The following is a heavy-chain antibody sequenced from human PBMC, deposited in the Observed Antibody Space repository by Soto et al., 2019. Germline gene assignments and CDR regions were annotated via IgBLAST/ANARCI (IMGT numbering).Heavy chain of an antibody. V-gene: IGHV4-34*01. Sequence: SETLSLTCAVYGGSFSGYYWSWIRQPPGKGLEWIGEINHSGSTNYNPSLKSRFTISVDTSKNQFSLKLSPVTAADTAVYYCARGENCSSTSCYNLRWFDPWGQGTLVTVSS. J-gene: IGHJ5*02. CDR1: GGSFSGYY. CDR3: ARGENCSSTSCYNLRWFDP. D-gene: IGHD2-2*02. CDR2: INHSGST.